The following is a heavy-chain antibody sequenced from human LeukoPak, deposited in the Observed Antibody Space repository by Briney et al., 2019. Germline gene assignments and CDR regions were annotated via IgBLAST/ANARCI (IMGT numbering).Heavy chain of an antibody. D-gene: IGHD3-10*01. CDR3: ARLHYFGSGNYYNVGDY. CDR1: GYSFTSYW. Sequence: GESLKISCKGSGYSFTSYWIGWVRQMPGKGLEGRGIIYPGDSDTRYSPSFQGQVTISADKSINTAYLQWSSLKASDTAIYYCARLHYFGSGNYYNVGDYWGQGTLVTVSS. V-gene: IGHV5-51*01. J-gene: IGHJ4*02. CDR2: IYPGDSDT.